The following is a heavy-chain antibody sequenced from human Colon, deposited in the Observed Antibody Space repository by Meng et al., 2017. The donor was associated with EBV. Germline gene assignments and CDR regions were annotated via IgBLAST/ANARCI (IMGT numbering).Heavy chain of an antibody. CDR3: TTVLIVRPGVVVVPVASDY. J-gene: IGHJ4*02. CDR2: IKSKTDGGTR. D-gene: IGHD2-2*01. CDR1: GFTFSDAW. V-gene: IGHV3-15*01. Sequence: EVQLVESGGGLVKPGGSLRLSCAASGFTFSDAWMSWVRQAPGKGLEWVGRIKSKTDGGTRDYVSPVKGRFTISRDDSKNTVYLQMNSLKTEDTAVYYCTTVLIVRPGVVVVPVASDYWGQGTLVTVSS.